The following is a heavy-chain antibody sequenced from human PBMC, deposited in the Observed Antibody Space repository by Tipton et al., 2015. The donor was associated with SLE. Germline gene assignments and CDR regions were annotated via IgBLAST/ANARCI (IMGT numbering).Heavy chain of an antibody. V-gene: IGHV4-39*07. CDR2: IYYSGST. Sequence: TLSLTCTVSGGSISGSSYYWGWIRQPPGKGLEWIGSIYYSGSTYYNPSLKSRVTISVDTSKNQFSLKLSSVTAADTAAYYCARDMAYDSSGSYSGDAFDIWGQGTMVTVSS. D-gene: IGHD3-22*01. CDR3: ARDMAYDSSGSYSGDAFDI. J-gene: IGHJ3*02. CDR1: GGSISGSSYY.